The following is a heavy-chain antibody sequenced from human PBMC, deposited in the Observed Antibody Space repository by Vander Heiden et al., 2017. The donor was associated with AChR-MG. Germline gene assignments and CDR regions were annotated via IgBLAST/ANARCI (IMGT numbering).Heavy chain of an antibody. CDR1: GGTFSSYA. J-gene: IGHJ6*02. V-gene: IGHV1-69*06. CDR2: IIPICGTA. CDR3: ARSPSGSQYYYYGMDV. Sequence: QVQLVQSGAEVKKPGSSVKVSCKASGGTFSSYAISWVRQAPGQWLEWMGGIIPICGTANYAQKFQGRVTITADKSTSTAYMELSSLRSEDTAVYYCARSPSGSQYYYYGMDVWGQGNTVTVSS. D-gene: IGHD3-10*01.